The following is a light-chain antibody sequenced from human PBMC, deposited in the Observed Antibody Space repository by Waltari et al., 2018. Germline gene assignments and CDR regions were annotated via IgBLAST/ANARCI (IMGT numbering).Light chain of an antibody. V-gene: IGKV3-15*01. CDR3: QQYNNWLSGT. CDR2: GAS. J-gene: IGKJ5*01. Sequence: EIVVTQSPATLSVSPGERATLSCRTSQTITNNLAWYQQKPGQTPRLLIYGASTTAIGIPARFSGSWSVTEFTLTISSLQSEDFAVYYCQQYNNWLSGTFGQGTRLEI. CDR1: QTITNN.